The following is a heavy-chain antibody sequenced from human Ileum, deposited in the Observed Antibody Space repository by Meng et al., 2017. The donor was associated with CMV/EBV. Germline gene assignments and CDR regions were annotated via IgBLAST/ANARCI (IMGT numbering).Heavy chain of an antibody. CDR1: GDSISSGDFY. Sequence: QLRLEESGPGLVTPSHTLSPIFTVSGDSISSGDFYWTLIRQSPGKGPEWIGYIYYSGSTYYNPSLKSRLTIALDTSKNQFSLRLTSVTDADTGVYYCATEYSASPGWFDPWGQGILVTVSS. CDR3: ATEYSASPGWFDP. D-gene: IGHD5-12*01. CDR2: IYYSGST. V-gene: IGHV4-30-4*08. J-gene: IGHJ5*02.